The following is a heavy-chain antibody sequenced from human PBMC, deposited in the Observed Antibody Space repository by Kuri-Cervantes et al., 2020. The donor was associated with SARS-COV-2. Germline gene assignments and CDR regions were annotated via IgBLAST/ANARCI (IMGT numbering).Heavy chain of an antibody. CDR3: ARGGYYYDSSGYYMPGGEGYFDL. Sequence: SETLSLTCTVSGGSISSYYWNWIRQPPGKELEWIGYIYYSGSTNYNPSLKSRVTISVDTSKNQFSLKLSSVTAADTAVYYCARGGYYYDSSGYYMPGGEGYFDLWGRGTLVTVSS. CDR2: IYYSGST. J-gene: IGHJ2*01. V-gene: IGHV4-59*08. CDR1: GGSISSYY. D-gene: IGHD3-22*01.